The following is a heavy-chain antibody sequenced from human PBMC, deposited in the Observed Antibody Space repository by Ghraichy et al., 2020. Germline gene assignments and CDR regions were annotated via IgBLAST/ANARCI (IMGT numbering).Heavy chain of an antibody. CDR2: ISSKGHYL. Sequence: ETLSLTCAASGFTFSSYSMHWVRQAPGKGLEWVSSISSKGHYLYYADSMKGRFTISRDNAKNSLYLRINSLTAEDSAVYYCARERLYYYDGSGHYYFDCWGQGTLVTVSS. CDR3: ARERLYYYDGSGHYYFDC. D-gene: IGHD3-22*01. J-gene: IGHJ4*02. V-gene: IGHV3-21*01. CDR1: GFTFSSYS.